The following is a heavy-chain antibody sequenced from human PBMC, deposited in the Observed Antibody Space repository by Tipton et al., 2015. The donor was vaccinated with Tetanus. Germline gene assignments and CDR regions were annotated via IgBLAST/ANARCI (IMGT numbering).Heavy chain of an antibody. J-gene: IGHJ4*02. V-gene: IGHV4-39*01. Sequence: GLVKPSETLSLTCTVSGGSISSSSYYWGWIRQPPGKGLEWIGSIYYSGSTYYNPSLKSRVTISVDTSKNQFSLKLSSVTAADTAVHYCAKSSSGPDFDYWGQGTLVTVSS. D-gene: IGHD6-13*01. CDR3: AKSSSGPDFDY. CDR1: GGSISSSSYY. CDR2: IYYSGST.